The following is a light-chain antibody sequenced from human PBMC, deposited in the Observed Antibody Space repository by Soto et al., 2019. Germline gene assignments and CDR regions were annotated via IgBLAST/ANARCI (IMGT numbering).Light chain of an antibody. CDR2: AAS. Sequence: DIQMTQTPSSVSASVGDRVTITCRASQHIDTWLAWYQQKPGKAPKVLIYAASNLQSGVPSRFSGSGSGTDFTLTISSLQPEDVAVYYCQQADGFPLTFGGGTKVEIK. CDR1: QHIDTW. V-gene: IGKV1D-12*01. CDR3: QQADGFPLT. J-gene: IGKJ4*01.